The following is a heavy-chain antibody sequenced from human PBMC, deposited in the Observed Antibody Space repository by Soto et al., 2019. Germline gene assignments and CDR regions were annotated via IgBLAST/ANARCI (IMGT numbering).Heavy chain of an antibody. J-gene: IGHJ5*02. V-gene: IGHV3-48*01. CDR1: GFTFSSYS. Sequence: EVQLVESGGGLVQPGGSLRLSCAASGFTFSSYSMNWVRQAPGKGLEWVSYISSSSSTIYYADSVKGRFTISRDNAKNSLYLQMNSLRAEDTAVYYCARDLANVDIVATPTWSSRFDPWGQGTLVTVSS. D-gene: IGHD5-12*01. CDR2: ISSSSSTI. CDR3: ARDLANVDIVATPTWSSRFDP.